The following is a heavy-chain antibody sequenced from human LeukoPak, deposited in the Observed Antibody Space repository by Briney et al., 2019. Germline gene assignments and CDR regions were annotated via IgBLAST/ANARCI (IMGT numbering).Heavy chain of an antibody. CDR3: ARDPLDSSGSHFDY. J-gene: IGHJ4*02. D-gene: IGHD3-22*01. Sequence: SQTLSLTCTVSGGSISSGDYFWSWIRQPPGKGLEWIGYIYYRGSTYYNPSLKSRVTISLDTSKNQFPLKLSSVTAADTAVYYCARDPLDSSGSHFDYWGQGTLVTVSS. V-gene: IGHV4-30-4*01. CDR2: IYYRGST. CDR1: GGSISSGDYF.